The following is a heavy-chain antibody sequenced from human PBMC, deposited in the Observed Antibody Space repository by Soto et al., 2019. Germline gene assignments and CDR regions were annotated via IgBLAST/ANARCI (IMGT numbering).Heavy chain of an antibody. V-gene: IGHV4-30-4*01. CDR2: IYYSGST. J-gene: IGHJ4*02. D-gene: IGHD3-22*01. Sequence: PSETLSLTCTVSGGSISSGDYYWSWIRQPPGKGLEWIGYIYYSGSTYYNPSLKSRVTISVDTSKNQFSLKLSSVTAADTAVYYCARVSSEYYYDSSGYCCPGYFDYWGQGTLVTVSS. CDR3: ARVSSEYYYDSSGYCCPGYFDY. CDR1: GGSISSGDYY.